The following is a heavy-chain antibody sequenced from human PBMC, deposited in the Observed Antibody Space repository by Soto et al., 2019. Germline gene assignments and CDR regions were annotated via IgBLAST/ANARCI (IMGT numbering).Heavy chain of an antibody. J-gene: IGHJ4*02. V-gene: IGHV4-59*01. Sequence: SETLSLTCTVSGGSLSNYYWSWIRQPPGKRLEWIGRVFYSGSTEYNPSLKSRVTTSVDRSRNQFSLRLTSVTAADTAVYYCTRVADPAYFFDYWGQGTLVTVSS. CDR2: VFYSGST. CDR1: GGSLSNYY. CDR3: TRVADPAYFFDY.